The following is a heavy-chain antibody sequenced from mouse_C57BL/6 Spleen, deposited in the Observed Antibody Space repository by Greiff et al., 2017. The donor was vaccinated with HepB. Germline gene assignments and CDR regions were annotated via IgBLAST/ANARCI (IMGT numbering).Heavy chain of an antibody. Sequence: VQLQQSGAELVRPGSSVKLSCKASGYTFTSYWMHWVKQRPIQGLEWIGNIDPSDSETHYNQKFKDKATLTVDKSSSTAYMQLSSLTSEDSAVYYCASLWGILPFDYWGQGTTLTVSS. J-gene: IGHJ2*01. CDR3: ASLWGILPFDY. CDR1: GYTFTSYW. V-gene: IGHV1-52*01. D-gene: IGHD2-10*01. CDR2: IDPSDSET.